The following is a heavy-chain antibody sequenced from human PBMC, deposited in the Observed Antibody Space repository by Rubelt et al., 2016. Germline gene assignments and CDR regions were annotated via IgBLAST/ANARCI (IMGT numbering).Heavy chain of an antibody. CDR2: ISYDGSNK. J-gene: IGHJ6*02. V-gene: IGHV3-30*18. CDR3: AKVGDYGDYYYYGMDV. D-gene: IGHD4-17*01. Sequence: VRQAPGKGLEWVAVISYDGSNKYYADSVKGRFTISRDNSKNTLYLQMNSLRAEDTAVYYCAKVGDYGDYYYYGMDVWGQGTTVTVSS.